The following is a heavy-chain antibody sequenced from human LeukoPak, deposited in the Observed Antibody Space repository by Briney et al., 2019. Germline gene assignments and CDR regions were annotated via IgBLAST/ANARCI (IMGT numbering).Heavy chain of an antibody. CDR2: ISGSGDST. CDR1: GFTFSSYA. D-gene: IGHD6-13*01. V-gene: IGHV3-23*01. CDR3: AKGKGHSSSWYYFDY. J-gene: IGHJ4*02. Sequence: GGSLRLSCAASGFTFSSYAMNWVRQAPGKGLEWVSAISGSGDSTYYADSVKGRFTISRDNSKNTLYLQMNSLRAEDTAVYYCAKGKGHSSSWYYFDYWGQGTLVTVSS.